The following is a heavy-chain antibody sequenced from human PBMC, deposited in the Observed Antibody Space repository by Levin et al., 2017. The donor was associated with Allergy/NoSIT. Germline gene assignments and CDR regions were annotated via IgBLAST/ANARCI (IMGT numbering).Heavy chain of an antibody. CDR2: IIPIFGTA. CDR3: ARVVDLAAAGNNANLYFDY. CDR1: GGTFSSYA. V-gene: IGHV1-69*06. J-gene: IGHJ4*02. D-gene: IGHD6-13*01. Sequence: ASVKVSCKASGGTFSSYAISWVRQAPGQGLEWMGGIIPIFGTANYAQKFQGRVTITADKSTSTAYMELSSLRSEDTAVYYCARVVDLAAAGNNANLYFDYWGQGTLVTVSS.